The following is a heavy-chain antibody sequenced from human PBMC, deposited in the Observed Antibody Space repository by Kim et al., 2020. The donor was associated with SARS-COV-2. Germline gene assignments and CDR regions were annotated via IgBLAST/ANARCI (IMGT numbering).Heavy chain of an antibody. D-gene: IGHD6-19*01. CDR3: TNRGAVADYS. V-gene: IGHV3-73*01. CDR2: YAT. Sequence: YATAYAESVRGRFIISRDESKNTAYLQMNSLKTEDTAVYYCTNRGAVADYSWGQGTLVTVSS. J-gene: IGHJ4*02.